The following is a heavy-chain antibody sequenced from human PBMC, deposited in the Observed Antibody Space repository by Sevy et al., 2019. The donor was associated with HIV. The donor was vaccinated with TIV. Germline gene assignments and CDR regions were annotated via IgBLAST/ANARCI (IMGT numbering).Heavy chain of an antibody. V-gene: IGHV4-59*02. CDR2: IYHTGNA. J-gene: IGHJ6*02. CDR3: ARGYALGIHYDMDV. D-gene: IGHD1-1*01. Sequence: SETLSLTCTVSGGSVSSSYWNWIRQAPGKGLEWIGYIYHTGNAKYSPSLKSRVSISIDTSKKQFFLQLTSVTAADTAVYYCARGYALGIHYDMDVWGQGTTVTVSS. CDR1: GGSVSSSY.